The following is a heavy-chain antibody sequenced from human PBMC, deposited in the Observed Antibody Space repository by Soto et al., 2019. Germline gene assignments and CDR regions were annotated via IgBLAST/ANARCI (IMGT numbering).Heavy chain of an antibody. D-gene: IGHD6-6*01. CDR1: GFTLSGYG. J-gene: IGHJ4*02. V-gene: IGHV3-30*18. Sequence: QVQVVESGGGVVQPGRSLRLSCAASGFTLSGYGMHWVRQAPGKGLEWVAVISHDGRNQYYADSVKGRFTVSRDNSKSTLYLQMDSLGVEDSAVYYCAKGGSSSARYFDYWGQGTLVTVSS. CDR3: AKGGSSSARYFDY. CDR2: ISHDGRNQ.